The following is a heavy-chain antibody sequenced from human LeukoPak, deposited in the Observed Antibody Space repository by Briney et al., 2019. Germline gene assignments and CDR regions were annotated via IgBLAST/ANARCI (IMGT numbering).Heavy chain of an antibody. CDR2: INPNSGGT. CDR3: ARGPQLWFPY. V-gene: IGHV1-2*02. J-gene: IGHJ4*02. CDR1: GYTFTGYY. D-gene: IGHD5-18*01. Sequence: GASVKVSCKASGYTFTGYYMHWVRLAPGQGLEWMGWINPNSGGTNYAQMFQGRVTMNRDPSPSTADMELSRQRREDVAVYYCARGPQLWFPYWGQGTLVTVSS.